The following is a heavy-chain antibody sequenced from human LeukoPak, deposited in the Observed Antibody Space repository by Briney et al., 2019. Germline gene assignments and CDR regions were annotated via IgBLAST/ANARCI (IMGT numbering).Heavy chain of an antibody. V-gene: IGHV4-39*01. Sequence: PSETLSLTCTASGDSISSNSYYWGWIRQPPGKGLEWIGSIYYSGASYYSPSLKSRVTISVDTSKNQFSLKLSSVTAADTAVFYCARHYYDSSGYYLEGFDIWGQGTMVTVSS. CDR1: GDSISSNSYY. CDR2: IYYSGAS. J-gene: IGHJ3*02. D-gene: IGHD3-22*01. CDR3: ARHYYDSSGYYLEGFDI.